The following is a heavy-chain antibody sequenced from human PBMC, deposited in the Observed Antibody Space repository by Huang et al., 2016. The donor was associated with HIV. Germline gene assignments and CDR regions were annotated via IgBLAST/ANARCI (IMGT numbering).Heavy chain of an antibody. J-gene: IGHJ4*02. CDR2: INHSGST. D-gene: IGHD2-15*01. Sequence: QVQLQQWGAGLLKPSETLSLTCAVYSGSFSGYYWSWIRQPPGKGLEWIGEINHSGSTNYNPSLKSRVTISVDTSKTQFSLKLSSVTAADTAVYYCARVDCSGGSCYYFDYWGQGTLVTVSS. CDR1: SGSFSGYY. CDR3: ARVDCSGGSCYYFDY. V-gene: IGHV4-34*01.